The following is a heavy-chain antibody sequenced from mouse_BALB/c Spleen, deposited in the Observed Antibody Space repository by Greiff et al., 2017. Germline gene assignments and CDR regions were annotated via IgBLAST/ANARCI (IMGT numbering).Heavy chain of an antibody. V-gene: IGHV5-6-5*01. Sequence: EVKLVESGGGLVKPGGSLKLSCAASGFTFSSYAMSWVRQTPEKRLEWVASISSGGSTYYPDSVKGRFTISRDNARNILYLQMSSLRSEDTAMYYCARIYYDYDGEASFPYWGQGTLVTVSA. D-gene: IGHD2-4*01. J-gene: IGHJ3*01. CDR3: ARIYYDYDGEASFPY. CDR2: ISSGGST. CDR1: GFTFSSYA.